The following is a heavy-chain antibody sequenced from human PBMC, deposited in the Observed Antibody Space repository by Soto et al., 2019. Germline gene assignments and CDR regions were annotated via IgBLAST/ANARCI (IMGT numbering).Heavy chain of an antibody. J-gene: IGHJ4*02. D-gene: IGHD2-15*01. Sequence: EVQLAESGGGSVQPGGSLRLSCATSGFIFRSYTMSWVRQAPGKGLEWISFIGISSSTVYYADSVKGRFTIFLVIAKNSLQLQMSFLRGVHVAGYYCVLFLYIVRRCASCDFRCRGTLVTVSS. CDR3: VLFLYIVRRCASCDF. V-gene: IGHV3-48*01. CDR2: IGISSSTV. CDR1: GFIFRSYT.